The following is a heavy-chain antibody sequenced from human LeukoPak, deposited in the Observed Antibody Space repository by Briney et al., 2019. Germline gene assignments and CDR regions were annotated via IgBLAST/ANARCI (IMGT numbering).Heavy chain of an antibody. V-gene: IGHV3-7*01. J-gene: IGHJ4*02. Sequence: GGSLRLSCVASGFTFSHYWMSWVRQAPGKGLEWVANINQDGSEKYYVDSVKGRFTISRDNAENSLYLEMTGLMVEDTAVYYCADPPSDYWGQGALVAVSS. CDR2: INQDGSEK. CDR1: GFTFSHYW. CDR3: ADPPSDY.